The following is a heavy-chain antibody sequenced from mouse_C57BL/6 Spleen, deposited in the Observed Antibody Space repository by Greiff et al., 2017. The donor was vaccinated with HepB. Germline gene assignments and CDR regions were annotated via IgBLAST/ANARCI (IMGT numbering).Heavy chain of an antibody. V-gene: IGHV5-9-1*02. CDR1: GFTFSSYA. CDR3: TRAHYYGSSYYFDY. CDR2: ISSGGDYI. D-gene: IGHD1-1*01. Sequence: DVQLQESGEGLVKPGGSLKLSCAASGFTFSSYAMSWVRQTPEKRLEWVAYISSGGDYIYYADTVKGRFTISRDNARNTLYLQMSSLKSEDTAMYYCTRAHYYGSSYYFDYWGQGTTLTVSS. J-gene: IGHJ2*01.